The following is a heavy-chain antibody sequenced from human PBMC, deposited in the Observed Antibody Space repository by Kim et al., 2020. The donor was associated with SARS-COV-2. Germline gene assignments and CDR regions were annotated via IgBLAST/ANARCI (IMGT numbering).Heavy chain of an antibody. CDR3: ARAIDFWSGYYFDY. D-gene: IGHD3-3*01. J-gene: IGHJ4*02. Sequence: AVSVNSRITINPDTSTNQFSRQLSSVTPEDTAVYYCARAIDFWSGYYFDYWGQGTLVTVSS. V-gene: IGHV6-1*01.